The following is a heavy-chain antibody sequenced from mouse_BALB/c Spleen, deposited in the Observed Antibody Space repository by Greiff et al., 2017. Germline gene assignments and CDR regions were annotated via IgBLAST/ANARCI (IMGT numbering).Heavy chain of an antibody. CDR2: ISYSGST. Sequence: EVHLVESGPSLVKPSQTLSLTCSVTGDSITSGYWNWIRKFPGNKLEYMGYISYSGSTYYNPSLKSRISITRDTSKNQYYLQLNSVTTEDTATYYCARVYYRYDEVGYYAMDYWGQGTSVTVSS. CDR3: ARVYYRYDEVGYYAMDY. J-gene: IGHJ4*01. V-gene: IGHV3-8*02. CDR1: GDSITSGY. D-gene: IGHD2-14*01.